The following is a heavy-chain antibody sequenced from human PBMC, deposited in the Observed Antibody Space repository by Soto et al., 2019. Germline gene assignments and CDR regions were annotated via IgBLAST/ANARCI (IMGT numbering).Heavy chain of an antibody. CDR3: ARSLTYYYETSGYYVGNI. V-gene: IGHV1-69*13. CDR1: GGTFSSYA. CDR2: IIPMFDTA. Sequence: SVKVSCKASGGTFSSYAFSWVRQAPGQGLEWMGGIIPMFDTANYAQKFQDRVTISADESTSTAYMELSSLTSEDTAVYYCARSLTYYYETSGYYVGNIWGQGTLVTVPQ. D-gene: IGHD3-22*01. J-gene: IGHJ4*02.